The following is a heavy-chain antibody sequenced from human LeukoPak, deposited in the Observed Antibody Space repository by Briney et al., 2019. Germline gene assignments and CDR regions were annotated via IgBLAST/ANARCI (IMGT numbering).Heavy chain of an antibody. D-gene: IGHD3-22*01. CDR2: INHSGST. Sequence: PSETLSLTCTVSGGSISGYYWSWIRQPPGKGLEWIGEINHSGSTNYNPSLKSRVTISVDTSKNQFSLKLSSVTAADTAVYYCARGDSSGYYDPTEFDYWGQGTLVTVSS. J-gene: IGHJ4*02. CDR3: ARGDSSGYYDPTEFDY. V-gene: IGHV4-34*01. CDR1: GGSISGYY.